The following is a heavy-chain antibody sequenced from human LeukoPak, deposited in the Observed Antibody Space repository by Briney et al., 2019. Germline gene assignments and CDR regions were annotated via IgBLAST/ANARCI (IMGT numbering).Heavy chain of an antibody. CDR1: GYTFTSYD. J-gene: IGHJ4*02. Sequence: GASVKVSCKASGYTFTSYDINWVRQATGQGLEWMGWMNPNSGNTGYAQKFQGRVTITADKSTSTAYMELSSLRSEDTAVYYCARTSGETGYSSGWYVTDFDYWGQGTLVTVSS. CDR3: ARTSGETGYSSGWYVTDFDY. CDR2: MNPNSGNT. V-gene: IGHV1-8*03. D-gene: IGHD6-19*01.